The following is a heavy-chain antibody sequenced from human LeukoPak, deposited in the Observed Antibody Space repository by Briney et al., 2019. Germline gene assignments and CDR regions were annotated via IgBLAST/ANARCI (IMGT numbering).Heavy chain of an antibody. Sequence: ASVKVSCKASGYTFTSYYMHWVRQAPGQGLEWMGIINPSGGSTSYAQKFQGRVTMTRDTSISTAYMELSRLRSDDTAVYYCAREDRLVGATRNWFDPWGQGTLVTVSS. J-gene: IGHJ5*02. V-gene: IGHV1-46*01. CDR2: INPSGGST. D-gene: IGHD1-26*01. CDR1: GYTFTSYY. CDR3: AREDRLVGATRNWFDP.